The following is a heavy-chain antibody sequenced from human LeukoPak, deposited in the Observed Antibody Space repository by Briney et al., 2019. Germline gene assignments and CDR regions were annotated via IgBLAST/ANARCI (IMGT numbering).Heavy chain of an antibody. Sequence: GGSLRLSCAASGFTVSSNYMTWVRQAPGKGLEWVSIIFAGVGTYYADSVRGRFTISRDNSKNTLYLQMNSLEAEDAAVYYCARGDRGTGQHFDYWGQGTLVTVS. V-gene: IGHV3-53*01. CDR2: IFAGVGT. CDR1: GFTVSSNY. J-gene: IGHJ4*02. D-gene: IGHD1-1*01. CDR3: ARGDRGTGQHFDY.